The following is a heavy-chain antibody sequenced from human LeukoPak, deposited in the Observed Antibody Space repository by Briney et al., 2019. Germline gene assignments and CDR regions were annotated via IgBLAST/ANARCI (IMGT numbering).Heavy chain of an antibody. D-gene: IGHD2-21*02. Sequence: SETLSLTCTVSGDSITSGSYYWSWLRHPAGKGREWIGRIYATGGTNYNPSLKSRVTSSLDTSKNQLSLKLRSVTAGDTAVYYCARGVVVTASYNWFDPWGQGTQVTVSS. V-gene: IGHV4-61*02. J-gene: IGHJ5*02. CDR2: IYATGGT. CDR3: ARGVVVTASYNWFDP. CDR1: GDSITSGSYY.